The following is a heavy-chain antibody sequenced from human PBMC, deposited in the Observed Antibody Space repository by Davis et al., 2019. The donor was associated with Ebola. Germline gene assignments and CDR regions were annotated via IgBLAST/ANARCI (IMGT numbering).Heavy chain of an antibody. CDR2: IYPGDSDA. J-gene: IGHJ5*02. Sequence: PGGSLRLSCKGSGYSFTSYWIGWVRQMPGKGLEWMGIIYPGDSDARYSPSFQGQVTISADKSISTAYLQWSSLKASDTGMYYCARHYNWFDPWGQGTLVTVSS. CDR3: ARHYNWFDP. V-gene: IGHV5-51*01. CDR1: GYSFTSYW.